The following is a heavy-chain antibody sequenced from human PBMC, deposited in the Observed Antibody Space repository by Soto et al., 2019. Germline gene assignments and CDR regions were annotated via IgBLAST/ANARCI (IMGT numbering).Heavy chain of an antibody. V-gene: IGHV1-2*04. CDR3: ARTYYDILTGPYGMDV. D-gene: IGHD3-9*01. Sequence: ASLKVYCNASGSTFTGYYMHWVRHTTGQGLEWMGWINPNSGGTNYAQKFQGWVTMTRDTSISTAYMELSRLRSDDTAVYYCARTYYDILTGPYGMDVWGQGTTVTVSS. CDR1: GSTFTGYY. CDR2: INPNSGGT. J-gene: IGHJ6*02.